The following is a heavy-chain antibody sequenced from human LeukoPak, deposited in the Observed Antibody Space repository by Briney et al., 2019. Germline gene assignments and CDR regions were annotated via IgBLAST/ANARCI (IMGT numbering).Heavy chain of an antibody. CDR1: GGTFKNFA. D-gene: IGHD2-15*01. Sequence: SVKVSCKASGGTFKNFAITWVRQAPGQGLEWMGGIIFVLDTAEHAQRLQGTTKFAQKFQDRMRITADKPTTTAYMELSRLRSEDTAIYYCARLVGYKGFDYWGQGTLVTVSS. CDR2: IIFVLDTAEHAQRLQGTT. CDR3: ARLVGYKGFDY. J-gene: IGHJ4*02. V-gene: IGHV1-69*10.